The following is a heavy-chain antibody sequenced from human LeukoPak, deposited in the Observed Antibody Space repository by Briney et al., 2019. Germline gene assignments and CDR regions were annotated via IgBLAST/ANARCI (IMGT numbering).Heavy chain of an antibody. Sequence: SETLSLTCAVYDGSFSGYFWSWIRQLPGKGLEWTGEINHSGSTNYNPSLQSRVTISVDTSKNQFSLKLTSVSAADTAVYYCARGFACTSTSCPLPFDYWGQGTLVTVSS. D-gene: IGHD2-2*01. CDR3: ARGFACTSTSCPLPFDY. CDR1: DGSFSGYF. CDR2: INHSGST. V-gene: IGHV4-34*01. J-gene: IGHJ4*02.